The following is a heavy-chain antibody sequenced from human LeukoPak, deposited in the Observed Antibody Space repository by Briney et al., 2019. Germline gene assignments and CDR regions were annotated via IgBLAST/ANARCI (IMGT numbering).Heavy chain of an antibody. V-gene: IGHV3-53*01. CDR2: IYAGGST. CDR1: GFTVSSNY. Sequence: GGSLRLSCAASGFTVSSNYMSWVRQAPGKGLEWVSVIYAGGSTYYADSVKGRFTISRDNSKSTLYLQMNSLRAEDTAVYYCARALGIAAAGWGFDYWGQGTLVTVSS. J-gene: IGHJ4*02. CDR3: ARALGIAAAGWGFDY. D-gene: IGHD6-13*01.